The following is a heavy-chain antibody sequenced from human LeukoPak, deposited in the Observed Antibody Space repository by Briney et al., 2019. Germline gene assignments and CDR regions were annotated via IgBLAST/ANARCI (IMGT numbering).Heavy chain of an antibody. CDR2: ISSTSTYI. D-gene: IGHD2-15*01. J-gene: IGHJ4*02. Sequence: GGSLRLSCAASEFTFSSYTINWVRQAPGKGLEWLSSISSTSTYISYADSVKGRFTISRDNAKNSLYLQMNSLRAEDTAVHYCARGGGNFDYWGQGTLVTVSS. CDR3: ARGGGNFDY. CDR1: EFTFSSYT. V-gene: IGHV3-21*01.